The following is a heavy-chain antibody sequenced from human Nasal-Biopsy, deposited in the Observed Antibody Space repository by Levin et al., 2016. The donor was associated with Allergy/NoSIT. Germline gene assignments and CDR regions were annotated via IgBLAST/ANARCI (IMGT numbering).Heavy chain of an antibody. Sequence: ASVKVSCKASGYTFTGYYIHWVRQAPGQGLEWVGWIFPHSGGTTYAQKFQGRVTMTRDTSISTAYLELSRLTSDDTAVYYCARAPFVGPTRIDYWGQGTLVTVSS. CDR1: GYTFTGYY. J-gene: IGHJ4*02. CDR3: ARAPFVGPTRIDY. V-gene: IGHV1-2*02. CDR2: IFPHSGGT. D-gene: IGHD1-26*01.